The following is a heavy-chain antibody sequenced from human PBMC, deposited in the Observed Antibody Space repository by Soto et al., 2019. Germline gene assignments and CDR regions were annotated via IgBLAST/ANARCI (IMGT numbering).Heavy chain of an antibody. D-gene: IGHD6-13*01. CDR3: AKDQGSSWYEIDY. V-gene: IGHV3-23*01. Sequence: EVQLLESGGGLVQPGGSLRLSCAASGFTFSNYAVTWVRQASRKGLEWVSTISGSGGSTYYADSVKGRFTISRDNSKNTLYLQMNSLRAEDTAVYYCAKDQGSSWYEIDYWGQGTLVTVSS. J-gene: IGHJ4*02. CDR2: ISGSGGST. CDR1: GFTFSNYA.